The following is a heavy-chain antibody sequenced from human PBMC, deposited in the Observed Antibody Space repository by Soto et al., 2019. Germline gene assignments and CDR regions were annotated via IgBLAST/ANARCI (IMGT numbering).Heavy chain of an antibody. CDR1: GGSFSGYY. CDR2: INHSGST. J-gene: IGHJ4*02. D-gene: IGHD3-3*01. Sequence: SETLSLTCAVYGGSFSGYYWSWIRQPPGKGLEWIGEINHSGSTNYNPSLKSRVTISVDTSKNQFSLKLSSVTAADTAVYYCARPRRPDFWSGYYSYFDYWGQGTLVTVSS. V-gene: IGHV4-34*01. CDR3: ARPRRPDFWSGYYSYFDY.